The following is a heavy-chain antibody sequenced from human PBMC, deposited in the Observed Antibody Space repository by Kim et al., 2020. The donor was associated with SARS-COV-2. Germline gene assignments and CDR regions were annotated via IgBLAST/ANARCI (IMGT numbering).Heavy chain of an antibody. CDR1: GYTFTSYG. Sequence: ASVKVSCKASGYTFTSYGISWVRQAPGQGLEWMGWISAYNGNTNYAQKLQGRVTMTTDTSTSTAYMELRSLRSDDTAVYYCARGFSRGIAVAGFDDWGQGTLVTVSS. CDR3: ARGFSRGIAVAGFDD. D-gene: IGHD6-19*01. CDR2: ISAYNGNT. J-gene: IGHJ4*02. V-gene: IGHV1-18*01.